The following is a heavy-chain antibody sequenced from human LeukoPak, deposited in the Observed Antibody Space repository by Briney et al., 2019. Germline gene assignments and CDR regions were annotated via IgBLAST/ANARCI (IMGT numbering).Heavy chain of an antibody. CDR2: ISWNSGSI. V-gene: IGHV3-9*01. Sequence: GGSLRLSCAASGFTFDDYAMHWVRQAPGKGLEWVSGISWNSGSIGYADSVEGRFTISRDNAKNSLYLQMNSLRAEDTALYYCAKAFTFGGVIAPFDYWGQGTLVTVSS. D-gene: IGHD3-16*02. CDR3: AKAFTFGGVIAPFDY. J-gene: IGHJ4*02. CDR1: GFTFDDYA.